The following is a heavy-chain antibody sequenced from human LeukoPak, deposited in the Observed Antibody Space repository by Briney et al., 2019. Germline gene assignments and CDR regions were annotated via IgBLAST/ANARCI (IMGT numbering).Heavy chain of an antibody. Sequence: SGRSLRLSCAASGFTFSSYGMHWVRQAPGKGLEWVGRIKSKPDGGTTDYAAPVKGRFTISRDDSKNTLYLQMNSLKTEDTAVYYCATDRADYWGQGTLVTVSS. CDR1: GFTFSSYG. V-gene: IGHV3-15*01. CDR3: ATDRADY. J-gene: IGHJ4*02. CDR2: IKSKPDGGTT.